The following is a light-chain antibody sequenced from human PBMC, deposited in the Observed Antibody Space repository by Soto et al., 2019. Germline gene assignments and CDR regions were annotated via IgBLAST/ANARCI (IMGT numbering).Light chain of an antibody. V-gene: IGKV3-20*01. J-gene: IGKJ5*01. Sequence: EIVLTLSPGTLPLSPGEGATLSCRAGQSVSSSQLAWYQQKPGQAPRLLVYGASSRATGIPDRFSGSVSGADFTLTISRLEPEDFAVYYCQHFGNSPLTFGQGTRLEIK. CDR1: QSVSSSQ. CDR3: QHFGNSPLT. CDR2: GAS.